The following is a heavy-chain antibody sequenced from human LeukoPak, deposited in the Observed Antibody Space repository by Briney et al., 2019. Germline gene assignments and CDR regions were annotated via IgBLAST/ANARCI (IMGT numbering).Heavy chain of an antibody. CDR1: GFSFSSYA. CDR2: IFVAGKNTT. CDR3: AKRNTVVRGGPSFDY. J-gene: IGHJ4*02. Sequence: PGGSLRLSCAASGFSFSSYAMNWGRQAPGKGLEWGSIIFVAGKNTTSYAASVKGRFTFSRDTSKNTFCLQVTCLRPAAPAINYCAKRNTVVRGGPSFDYWGEGILVAVSS. D-gene: IGHD3-10*01. V-gene: IGHV3-23*03.